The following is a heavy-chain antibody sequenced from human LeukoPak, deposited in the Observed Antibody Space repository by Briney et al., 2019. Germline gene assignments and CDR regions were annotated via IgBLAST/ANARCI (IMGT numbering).Heavy chain of an antibody. CDR1: GGSISSYY. V-gene: IGHV4-59*12. D-gene: IGHD4-17*01. J-gene: IGHJ4*02. CDR3: ARVYGDGVDY. CDR2: IYYSGST. Sequence: SETLSLTCTVSGGSISSYYWSWIRQPPGKGLEWIGYIYYSGSTNYNLSLKSRVTISVDTSKNQFSLKLSSLTAADTAVYYCARVYGDGVDYWGQGTLVTVSS.